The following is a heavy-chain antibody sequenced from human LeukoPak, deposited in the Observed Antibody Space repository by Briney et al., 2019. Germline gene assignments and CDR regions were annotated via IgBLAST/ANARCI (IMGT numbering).Heavy chain of an antibody. CDR3: ASGLDSGSSDY. CDR2: INPSGGST. Sequence: ASVKVSCKASGYTFTSYYMHWVRQAPGQGLEWMGIINPSGGSTSYAQKFQGRVTITADESTSTAYMELSSLRSEDTAVYYCASGLDSGSSDYWGQGTLVTVSS. D-gene: IGHD3-22*01. V-gene: IGHV1-46*01. CDR1: GYTFTSYY. J-gene: IGHJ4*02.